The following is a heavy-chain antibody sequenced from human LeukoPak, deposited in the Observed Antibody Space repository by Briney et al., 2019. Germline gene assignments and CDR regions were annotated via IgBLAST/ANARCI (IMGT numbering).Heavy chain of an antibody. CDR1: GFIFSNYA. D-gene: IGHD3-10*01. V-gene: IGHV3-23*01. J-gene: IGHJ4*02. CDR3: AKSGMVRTYCFDY. CDR2: ISGSGGST. Sequence: GGSLRLSCAASGFIFSNYAMTWVRQAPGKGLEWVSGISGSGGSTFYADSGKGRFTIFRDNSKNTLSLQMNSLRAEDTAVYYCAKSGMVRTYCFDYWGQGTLVTVSS.